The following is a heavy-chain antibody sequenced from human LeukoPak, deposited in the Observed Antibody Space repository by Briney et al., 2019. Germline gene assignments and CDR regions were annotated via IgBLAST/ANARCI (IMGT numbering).Heavy chain of an antibody. J-gene: IGHJ3*02. V-gene: IGHV5-51*01. CDR1: GYSFTSYW. CDR2: IYPGDSDT. Sequence: GESLKISCKGSGYSFTSYWIGWVRQMPGKGLEWMGIIYPGDSDTRYSPSFQGQVTISADKSISTAYLQWSSLRASDTAMYYCARGDIVVVPAAVGAFDIWGQGTMVTVSS. D-gene: IGHD2-2*01. CDR3: ARGDIVVVPAAVGAFDI.